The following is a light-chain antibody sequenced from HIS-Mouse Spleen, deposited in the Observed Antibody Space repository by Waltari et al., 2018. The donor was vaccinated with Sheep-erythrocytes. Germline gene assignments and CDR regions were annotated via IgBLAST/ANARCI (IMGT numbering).Light chain of an antibody. J-gene: IGLJ1*01. V-gene: IGLV2-14*01. CDR3: SSYTSSSTYV. CDR1: SSDVGGYNY. CDR2: EVS. Sequence: QSALTQPASVSGSPGQSITISCTGTSSDVGGYNYFSRYQQHPGKAPKLMIYEVSNRPSGVSNRFSGSKSGNTASLTISGLQAEDEADYYCSSYTSSSTYVFGTGTKVTVL.